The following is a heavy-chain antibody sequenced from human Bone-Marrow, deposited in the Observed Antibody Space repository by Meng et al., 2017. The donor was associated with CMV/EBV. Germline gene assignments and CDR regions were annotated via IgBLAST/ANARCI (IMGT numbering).Heavy chain of an antibody. V-gene: IGHV3-23*01. CDR3: AKDRPLRGYDFWSGYWDY. CDR1: GFTFSSYA. D-gene: IGHD3-3*01. Sequence: GESLKISCAASGFTFSSYAMSWVRQAPGKGLEWVSAISGSGGSTYYADSVKGRFTISRDNSKNTLYLQMNSLRAEDTAVYYCAKDRPLRGYDFWSGYWDYWGQGTLVTVSS. J-gene: IGHJ4*02. CDR2: ISGSGGST.